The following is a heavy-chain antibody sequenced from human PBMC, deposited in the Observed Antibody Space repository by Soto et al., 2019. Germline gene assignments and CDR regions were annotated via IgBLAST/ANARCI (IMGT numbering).Heavy chain of an antibody. V-gene: IGHV3-30-3*01. CDR2: ISYDGSNK. Sequence: QVQLVESGGGVVQPGRSLRLSCAASGFTFSSYAMHWVRQAPGKGLEWVAVISYDGSNKYYADSVKGRFTISRDNSKNTLYLQMTGLRAEDTAVYYCARTDDYGGVHGAFDIWGQGTMVTVSS. D-gene: IGHD4-17*01. CDR1: GFTFSSYA. CDR3: ARTDDYGGVHGAFDI. J-gene: IGHJ3*02.